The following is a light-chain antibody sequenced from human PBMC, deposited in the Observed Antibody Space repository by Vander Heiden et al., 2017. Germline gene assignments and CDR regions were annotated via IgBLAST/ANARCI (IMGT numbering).Light chain of an antibody. Sequence: ETVMTQSPATLSVSPGDRVTLSCRASQSVTNNLAWSQQRPGQAPRLLIYGASTRASGIPDRFSGSGFGTEFTLTISSLQSEDFAVYYCQDYSNWPHTFGQGTKLEIK. CDR1: QSVTNN. CDR2: GAS. J-gene: IGKJ2*01. CDR3: QDYSNWPHT. V-gene: IGKV3-15*01.